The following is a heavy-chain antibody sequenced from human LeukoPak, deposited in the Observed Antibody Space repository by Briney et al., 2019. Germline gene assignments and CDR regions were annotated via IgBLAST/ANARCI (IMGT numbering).Heavy chain of an antibody. D-gene: IGHD2-15*01. V-gene: IGHV3-30*04. CDR3: AKDLGYCGVGSCTTIDY. J-gene: IGHJ4*02. Sequence: GGSLRLSCAASGFTFSSYAMHRVRQAPGKGLEWVAVISYDGSNKYYADSVKGRFTISRDNSKNTLFLQMNSLRAEDTAVYYCAKDLGYCGVGSCTTIDYWGQGTLVTVSS. CDR2: ISYDGSNK. CDR1: GFTFSSYA.